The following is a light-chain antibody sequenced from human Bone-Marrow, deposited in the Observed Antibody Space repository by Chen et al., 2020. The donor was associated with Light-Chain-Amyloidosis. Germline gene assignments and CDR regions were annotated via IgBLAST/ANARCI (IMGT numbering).Light chain of an antibody. V-gene: IGLV3-25*03. CDR3: QSADSSGTYEVI. CDR1: DLPTKY. Sequence: SYDLTQPPSLSLSPGQPARITCSGDDLPTKYAYWYQQKPGQAPVLVIHRDTERPSGSSERFSGSSSGTTATLTISGGQAEDEADYHCQSADSSGTYEVIFGGGTKLTVL. CDR2: RDT. J-gene: IGLJ2*01.